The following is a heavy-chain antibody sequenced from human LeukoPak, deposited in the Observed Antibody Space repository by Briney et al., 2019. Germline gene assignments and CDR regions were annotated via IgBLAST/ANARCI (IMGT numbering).Heavy chain of an antibody. CDR3: ASGYCSGGSCYRWLFDY. CDR2: ISAYNGNT. D-gene: IGHD2-15*01. J-gene: IGHJ4*02. V-gene: IGHV1-18*01. Sequence: GASVKVSCKASGYTFTSYGISWVRQAPGQGLEWMGWISAYNGNTNYAQKLQGRVTMTTDTSTSTAYMELRSLRSDDTAVYYCASGYCSGGSCYRWLFDYWGQGTLVTVSS. CDR1: GYTFTSYG.